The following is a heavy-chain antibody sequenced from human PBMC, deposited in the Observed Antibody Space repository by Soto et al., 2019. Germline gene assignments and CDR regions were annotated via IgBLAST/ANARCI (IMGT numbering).Heavy chain of an antibody. CDR3: ARQRGNVAAPRRIDN. Sequence: SETLSLTCIVSGGSISSYYWSWIRQPPGKGLEWIGYIYYSGSTNYNPSLKSRVTISVDISKNQFSLNLSSVTAADTAVYYCARQRGNVAAPRRIDNWGQGTLVTVSS. CDR2: IYYSGST. CDR1: GGSISSYY. J-gene: IGHJ4*02. D-gene: IGHD6-6*01. V-gene: IGHV4-59*08.